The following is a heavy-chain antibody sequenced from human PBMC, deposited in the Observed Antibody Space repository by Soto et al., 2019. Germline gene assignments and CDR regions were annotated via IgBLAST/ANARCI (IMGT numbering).Heavy chain of an antibody. CDR2: ISGSGGTK. CDR1: GFTFSSCA. V-gene: IGHV3-23*01. J-gene: IGHJ4*02. Sequence: EVQLLESGGGLVQPGGSLRLSCAASGFTFSSCAMSWVRQAPGKGLEWVSGISGSGGTKYYPDSVKGRFIISRDNSKNTLILQMGSLRAEDTAVYFCAKESGSSWRNPYDSWGQGTLVSVSS. D-gene: IGHD6-13*01. CDR3: AKESGSSWRNPYDS.